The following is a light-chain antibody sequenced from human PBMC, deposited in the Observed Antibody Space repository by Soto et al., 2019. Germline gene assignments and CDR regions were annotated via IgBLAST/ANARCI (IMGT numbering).Light chain of an antibody. J-gene: IGKJ1*01. CDR1: QSISSF. CDR3: QQSYRIPRT. V-gene: IGKV1-39*01. Sequence: DIQMTQSPSSLSASVGDRVTITCRASQSISSFLNWYQHKPGKAPKLLIYAASSLQSGVPSRFSGSGSGTDFTLTISSLQPEDFATYYCQQSYRIPRTFGQGTKVDIK. CDR2: AAS.